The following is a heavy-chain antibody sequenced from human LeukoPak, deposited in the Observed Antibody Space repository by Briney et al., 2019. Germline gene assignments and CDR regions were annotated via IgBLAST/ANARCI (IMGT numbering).Heavy chain of an antibody. CDR2: SGRGGGT. CDR3: AKTRRLVDAFDI. Sequence: AGGSPRPSCAASGFDFSTYDMNWVRQAPGKGLEWVSTSGRGGGTFYAASVKGRFTVSRDKSKNTLYLQMNSLRADDTAVYYCAKTRRLVDAFDIWGQGTMVTVSS. V-gene: IGHV3-23*01. J-gene: IGHJ3*02. D-gene: IGHD3-16*01. CDR1: GFDFSTYD.